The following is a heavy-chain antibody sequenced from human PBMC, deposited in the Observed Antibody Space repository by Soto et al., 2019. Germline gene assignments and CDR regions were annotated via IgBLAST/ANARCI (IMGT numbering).Heavy chain of an antibody. CDR1: GGIFSTYA. J-gene: IGHJ4*02. D-gene: IGHD3-10*01. V-gene: IGHV1-69*01. CDR2: IIPIFGTP. Sequence: QVQLVQSGAEVKKPGSSVKVSCKASGGIFSTYAISWVRQAPGQGLEWRGGIIPIFGTPNYAQRFQGRVTITADESTSTAYMELSRLRSEDTAVYYCARDRDDYGSGNYYNRIDFWGQGTLVTVSS. CDR3: ARDRDDYGSGNYYNRIDF.